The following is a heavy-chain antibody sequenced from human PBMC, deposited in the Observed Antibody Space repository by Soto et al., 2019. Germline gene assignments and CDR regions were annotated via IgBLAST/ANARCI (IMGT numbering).Heavy chain of an antibody. CDR2: IIPIFGTA. Sequence: SVKVSFKACGGTFSSYAISLVRQAPGQGLEWMGGIIPIFGTANYAQKFQGRVTITADKSTSTAYMELSSLRSEDTAVYYCARARGKNYYDSSGYLDYWGQGTLVTVSS. V-gene: IGHV1-69*06. J-gene: IGHJ4*02. CDR3: ARARGKNYYDSSGYLDY. D-gene: IGHD3-22*01. CDR1: GGTFSSYA.